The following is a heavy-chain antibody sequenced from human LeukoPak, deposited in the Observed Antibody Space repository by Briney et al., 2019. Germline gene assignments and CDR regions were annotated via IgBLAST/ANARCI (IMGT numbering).Heavy chain of an antibody. Sequence: PGGSLRLSCAAPGFTFSSYAMSWVRQAPGKGLEWVSAISGSGGSTYYADSVKGRFTISRDNSKNTLYLQMNSLRAEDTAVYYCAGEDYYDSSGYYYWGQGTLVTVSS. CDR2: ISGSGGST. CDR1: GFTFSSYA. CDR3: AGEDYYDSSGYYY. J-gene: IGHJ4*02. V-gene: IGHV3-23*01. D-gene: IGHD3-22*01.